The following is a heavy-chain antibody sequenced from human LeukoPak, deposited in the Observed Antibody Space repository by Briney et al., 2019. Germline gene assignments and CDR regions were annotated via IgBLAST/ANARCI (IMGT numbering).Heavy chain of an antibody. CDR1: GFMFNGYS. CDR3: ARWGLGPSFDY. CDR2: ISAGSDYI. Sequence: GGSLRLSCAASGFMFNGYSLTWVRQAPGKGLEWISYISAGSDYIYYTDSVKGRFTISRDNAKNSLYMQLNSLRVEDTAVYYCARWGLGPSFDYWGRGTLVTVSS. V-gene: IGHV3-21*05. D-gene: IGHD1-26*01. J-gene: IGHJ4*02.